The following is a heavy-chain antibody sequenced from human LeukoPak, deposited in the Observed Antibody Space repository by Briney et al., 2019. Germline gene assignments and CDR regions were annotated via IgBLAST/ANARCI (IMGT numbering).Heavy chain of an antibody. V-gene: IGHV4-59*08. J-gene: IGHJ4*02. CDR2: IYYSGST. CDR3: ARVPFSPYCSSTSCYVPYYFDY. D-gene: IGHD2-2*01. Sequence: SETLSLTCGVSGGAITNYYWNWIRQAPGKGLEWLGYIYYSGSTNYNPSLKSRVTISVDTSKNQFSLKLSSVTAADTAVYYCARVPFSPYCSSTSCYVPYYFDYWGQGTLVTVSS. CDR1: GGAITNYY.